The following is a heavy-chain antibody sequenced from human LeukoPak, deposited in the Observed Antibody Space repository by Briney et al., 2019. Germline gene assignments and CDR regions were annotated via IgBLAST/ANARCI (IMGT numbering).Heavy chain of an antibody. D-gene: IGHD6-13*01. V-gene: IGHV3-9*03. Sequence: GRSLRLSCAASGFTFDDYAMNWVRQAPGKGLEWVSGISWNSGSIGYADSVKGRFTISRDNAKNSLYLQMNSLRVEDMALYYCAKDIAAGGTAFDYWGQGTLVTVSS. CDR1: GFTFDDYA. J-gene: IGHJ4*02. CDR3: AKDIAAGGTAFDY. CDR2: ISWNSGSI.